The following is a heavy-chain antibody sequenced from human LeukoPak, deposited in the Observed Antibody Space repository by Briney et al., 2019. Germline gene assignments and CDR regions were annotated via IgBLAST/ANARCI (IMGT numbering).Heavy chain of an antibody. Sequence: GGSLRLSCAASGFTFSSYSMNWVRQAPGQGLEWVSSISRSSSYIYYADSVKGRFTISRDNAKNSLYLQMNSLRAEDTAVYYCARGGRYGPKRLFDYWGQGTLVTVSS. CDR2: ISRSSSYI. V-gene: IGHV3-21*01. CDR3: ARGGRYGPKRLFDY. J-gene: IGHJ4*02. CDR1: GFTFSSYS. D-gene: IGHD3-16*01.